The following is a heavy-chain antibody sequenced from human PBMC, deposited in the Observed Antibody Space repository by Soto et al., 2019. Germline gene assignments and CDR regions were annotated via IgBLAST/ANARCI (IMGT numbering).Heavy chain of an antibody. Sequence: QVQLVESGGGVVQPGRSLRLSCAASGFTFSSYGMHWVRQAPGKGLEWVAVISYDGSNKYYADSVKGRFTISRDNSKNTLYLQMNSLRAEDTAVYYCAKDLLLERRKNYYYYMDVWGKGTTVTVSS. V-gene: IGHV3-30*18. CDR1: GFTFSSYG. CDR2: ISYDGSNK. D-gene: IGHD1-20*01. CDR3: AKDLLLERRKNYYYYMDV. J-gene: IGHJ6*03.